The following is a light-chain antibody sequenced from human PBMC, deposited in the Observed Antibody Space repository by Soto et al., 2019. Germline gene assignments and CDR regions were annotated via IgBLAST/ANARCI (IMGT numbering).Light chain of an antibody. CDR1: QSVSSY. Sequence: EIVLTQSPATLSLSPGERATLSCRASQSVSSYLAWYQQKPGQAPRLLIYDASNRATGIPARFSGSGSGTAFPITISSLEPEDFAVYYCQQRSNWPIFTFGPGTKVDIK. CDR3: QQRSNWPIFT. CDR2: DAS. V-gene: IGKV3-11*01. J-gene: IGKJ3*01.